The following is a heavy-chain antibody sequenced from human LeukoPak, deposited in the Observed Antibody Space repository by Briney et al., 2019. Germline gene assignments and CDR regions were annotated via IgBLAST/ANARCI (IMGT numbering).Heavy chain of an antibody. CDR1: GFTFSSYA. CDR2: ISGSGGST. D-gene: IGHD1-26*01. Sequence: PGGSLRLSCAASGFTFSSYAMSWVRQAPGKGLEWVSAISGSGGSTYYADSVKGRFTISRDNAKNTLYLQMNSLRAEDTAVYYCAKSGVAPYYYYYYGMDVWGQGTTVTVSS. J-gene: IGHJ6*02. CDR3: AKSGVAPYYYYYYGMDV. V-gene: IGHV3-23*01.